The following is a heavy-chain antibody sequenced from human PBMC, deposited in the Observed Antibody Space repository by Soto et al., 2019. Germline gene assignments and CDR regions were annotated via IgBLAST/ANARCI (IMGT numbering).Heavy chain of an antibody. CDR3: ARSPNYYYYGFDV. CDR2: IYYGGST. V-gene: IGHV4-61*08. Sequence: PSETLSLTCTVSGGSVSSGDYFWSWLRQSPGKRLEWIAYIYYGGSTNYNSSLKSRATISVDTSKSQVSLTLTSMTAADAALYYCARSPNYYYYGFDVWGQGTAVTVSS. D-gene: IGHD3-10*01. CDR1: GGSVSSGDYF. J-gene: IGHJ6*02.